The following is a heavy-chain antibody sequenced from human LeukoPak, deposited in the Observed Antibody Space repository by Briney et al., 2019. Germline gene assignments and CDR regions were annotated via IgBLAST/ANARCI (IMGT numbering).Heavy chain of an antibody. J-gene: IGHJ4*02. Sequence: PSETLSLTCSVSGGSISSSSYYWGWIRQPPGKGLEWVGSIYYSGSTYYNPSLKSRVTISVDTSKNQFSLKLSSVTAADTAVYYCASDSSGTYQFDCWGQGSLVTVSS. CDR2: IYYSGST. V-gene: IGHV4-39*07. D-gene: IGHD3-10*01. CDR1: GGSISSSSYY. CDR3: ASDSSGTYQFDC.